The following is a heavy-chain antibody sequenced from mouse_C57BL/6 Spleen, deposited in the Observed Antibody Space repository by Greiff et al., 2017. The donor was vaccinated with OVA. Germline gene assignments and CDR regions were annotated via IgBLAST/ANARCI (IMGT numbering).Heavy chain of an antibody. CDR3: ARAWDKDFDY. V-gene: IGHV1-58*01. D-gene: IGHD4-1*01. J-gene: IGHJ2*01. Sequence: EVQLQQSGPELVRPGSSVKMSCKTSGYTFTSYGINWVQQRPGQGLEWIGVIYIGNGNTEYNAKFKGKATLTSDTSSRTVYMQLSSLTSEDSAIYFRARAWDKDFDYWGQGTTLTVSS. CDR1: GYTFTSYG. CDR2: IYIGNGNT.